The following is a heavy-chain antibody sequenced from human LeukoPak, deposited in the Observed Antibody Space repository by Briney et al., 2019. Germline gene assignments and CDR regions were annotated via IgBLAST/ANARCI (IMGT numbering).Heavy chain of an antibody. Sequence: ASVKVSCKASGGTFSSYAISWVRQAPGQGLEWMGGIIPIFGTANYAQKFQGRVTITADESTSTAYMELSSLRSEDTAVYYCARTTVTTFQVHYYYYGMDVWGQGTTFTVSS. V-gene: IGHV1-69*13. CDR1: GGTFSSYA. CDR2: IIPIFGTA. CDR3: ARTTVTTFQVHYYYYGMDV. D-gene: IGHD4-17*01. J-gene: IGHJ6*02.